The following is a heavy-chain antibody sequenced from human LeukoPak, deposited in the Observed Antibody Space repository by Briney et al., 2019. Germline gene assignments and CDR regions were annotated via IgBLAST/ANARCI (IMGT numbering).Heavy chain of an antibody. D-gene: IGHD3-3*01. V-gene: IGHV1-8*01. Sequence: GASVKVSCKASGYTFTSYDINWVRQATGQGLEWMGWMNPNSGNTGYAQKFQGRVTMTRNTSISTAYMELSSLRSEDTAVYYCARIYDFWSGLEAYGMDVWGQGTTVTVSS. J-gene: IGHJ6*02. CDR2: MNPNSGNT. CDR1: GYTFTSYD. CDR3: ARIYDFWSGLEAYGMDV.